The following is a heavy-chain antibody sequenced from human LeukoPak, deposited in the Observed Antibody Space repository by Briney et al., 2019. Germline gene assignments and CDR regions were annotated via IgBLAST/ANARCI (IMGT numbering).Heavy chain of an antibody. D-gene: IGHD3-3*01. Sequence: EASVKVSCKASGYTFTSYDINWVRQATGQGLEWMGWMNPNSGNTGYAQKFQGRVTMTRNTSISTAYMELSSLRSEDTAVYYCARGPRARYDFWSGYKPYYFDCWGQGTLVTVSS. CDR2: MNPNSGNT. CDR3: ARGPRARYDFWSGYKPYYFDC. J-gene: IGHJ4*02. V-gene: IGHV1-8*01. CDR1: GYTFTSYD.